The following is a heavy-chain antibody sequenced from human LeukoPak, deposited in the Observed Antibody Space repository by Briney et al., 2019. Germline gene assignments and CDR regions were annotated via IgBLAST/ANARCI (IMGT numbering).Heavy chain of an antibody. CDR2: IKQDGSEE. CDR3: ARVSPVWWLQD. D-gene: IGHD5-12*01. CDR1: GFTFSSYW. J-gene: IGHJ4*02. Sequence: PGGSLRLSCAASGFTFSSYWMSWVRQAPGKGLEWVANIKQDGSEEYYVDSVKGRFTISRDNAKNSLYLQMNSLRAEDTAVYYCARVSPVWWLQDWGQGTLVTVSS. V-gene: IGHV3-7*01.